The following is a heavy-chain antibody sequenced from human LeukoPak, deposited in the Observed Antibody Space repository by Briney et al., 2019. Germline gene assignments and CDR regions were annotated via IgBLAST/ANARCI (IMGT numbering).Heavy chain of an antibody. CDR2: FFPSGST. Sequence: SQTLSLTCTVSGASISNGAYYWTWIRRPAGKGLEWLGLFFPSGSTNYNPSLKSRVTIAVDTPKSQFSLKLSSVTAADTAVYYCASPIFGGRVVNGAHSMDVWGKGTTVTVSS. V-gene: IGHV4-61*02. J-gene: IGHJ6*04. CDR3: ASPIFGGRVVNGAHSMDV. CDR1: GASISNGAYY. D-gene: IGHD3-3*01.